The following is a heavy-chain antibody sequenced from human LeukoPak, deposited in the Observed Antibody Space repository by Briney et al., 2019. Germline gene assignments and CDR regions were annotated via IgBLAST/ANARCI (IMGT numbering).Heavy chain of an antibody. Sequence: PGGSLRLSCAASGFTFSSYSMNWVRQAPGKGLEWVSSISSSSSYIYYAGSVKGRFTISRDNAKNSLYLQMNSLRAEDTAVYYCAREAKYSGSHLDYWGQGTLVTVSS. CDR3: AREAKYSGSHLDY. D-gene: IGHD1-26*01. CDR2: ISSSSSYI. V-gene: IGHV3-21*01. CDR1: GFTFSSYS. J-gene: IGHJ4*02.